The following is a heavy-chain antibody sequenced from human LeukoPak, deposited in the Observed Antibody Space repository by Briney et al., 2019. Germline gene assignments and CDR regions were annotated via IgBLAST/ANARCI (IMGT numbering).Heavy chain of an antibody. Sequence: ASVKVSCKASGYTFTSYGISWVRQAPGQGLEWMGWISAYNGNTNYAQKLQGRVTMTTDTSTSTAYMELRSLRSDDTAVYYCAREKKAWGFTYYYDSSGYGYFDYWGQGTLVTVSS. V-gene: IGHV1-18*01. D-gene: IGHD3-22*01. CDR3: AREKKAWGFTYYYDSSGYGYFDY. J-gene: IGHJ4*02. CDR2: ISAYNGNT. CDR1: GYTFTSYG.